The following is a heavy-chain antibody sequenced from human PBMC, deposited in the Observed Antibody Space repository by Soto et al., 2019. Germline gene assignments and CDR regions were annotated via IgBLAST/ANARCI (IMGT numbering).Heavy chain of an antibody. J-gene: IGHJ6*02. CDR2: IIPISGTA. CDR3: ARSQGSSTSLEIYYYYYYGMDV. CDR1: GGTFSSYA. D-gene: IGHD2-2*01. V-gene: IGHV1-69*01. Sequence: QVQLVQSGAEVKKPGSSVKVSCTASGGTFSSYAISCVRQAPGQGLEWMGGIIPISGTANYAQKFQGRVTITADESTSTAYMELSSLRSEDTAVYYCARSQGSSTSLEIYYYYYYGMDVWGQGTTVTVSS.